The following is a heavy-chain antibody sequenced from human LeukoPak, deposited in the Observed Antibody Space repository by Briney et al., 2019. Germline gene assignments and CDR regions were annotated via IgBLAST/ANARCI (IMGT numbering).Heavy chain of an antibody. Sequence: SETLSLTCTVSGGSISSSSYYWGWIRQPPGKGLEWIGSIYYSGSTYYNPSLKSRVTISVDTSKNQFSLKLSSVTAADTAVYYCASTDTANFGGIDPWGQGTLVTVSS. D-gene: IGHD5-18*01. CDR2: IYYSGST. CDR3: ASTDTANFGGIDP. J-gene: IGHJ5*02. CDR1: GGSISSSSYY. V-gene: IGHV4-39*01.